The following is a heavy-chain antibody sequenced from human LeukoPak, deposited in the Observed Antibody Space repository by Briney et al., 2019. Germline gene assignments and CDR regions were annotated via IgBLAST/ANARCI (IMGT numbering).Heavy chain of an antibody. Sequence: SETLSLTCAVYGGSFSGYYWSWIRQPPGKGLEWIGEINHSGSTNYNSSLKSRVTISVDTSKNQFSLKLSSVTAADTAVYYCARIPHRYYYGSGSHDYWGQGTLVTVSS. J-gene: IGHJ4*02. CDR3: ARIPHRYYYGSGSHDY. CDR2: INHSGST. V-gene: IGHV4-34*01. CDR1: GGSFSGYY. D-gene: IGHD3-10*01.